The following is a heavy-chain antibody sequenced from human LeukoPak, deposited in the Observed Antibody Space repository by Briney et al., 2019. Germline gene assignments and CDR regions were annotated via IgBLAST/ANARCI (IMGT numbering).Heavy chain of an antibody. Sequence: GASVKVSCKASGYTFTSYDINWVRQATGQGLELMGWMNPNSGNTGYAQKFQGRVTMTRNTSISTAYMELSSLRSEDTAVYYCARGIDERHNYYYYYMDVWGKGTTVTVSS. V-gene: IGHV1-8*01. CDR3: ARGIDERHNYYYYYMDV. CDR1: GYTFTSYD. CDR2: MNPNSGNT. J-gene: IGHJ6*03. D-gene: IGHD1-26*01.